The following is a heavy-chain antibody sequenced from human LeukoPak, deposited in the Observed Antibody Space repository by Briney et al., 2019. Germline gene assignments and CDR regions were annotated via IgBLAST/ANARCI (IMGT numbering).Heavy chain of an antibody. CDR1: GFTFSSYW. J-gene: IGHJ6*02. D-gene: IGHD3-10*01. CDR3: AQARGSYYYGMDV. Sequence: GGSLRLSCAASGFTFSSYWMSWVRQAPGKGLEWVANIKQDGSEKHYVDSVTGRFTISRDNAKNSLYLQMNSLRAEDTAMYYCAQARGSYYYGMDVWGQGTTVTVSS. CDR2: IKQDGSEK. V-gene: IGHV3-7*01.